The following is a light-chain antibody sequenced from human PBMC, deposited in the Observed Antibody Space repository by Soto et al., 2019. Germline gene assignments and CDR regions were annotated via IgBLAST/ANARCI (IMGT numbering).Light chain of an antibody. CDR3: YSAADNNLV. CDR2: EDS. V-gene: IGLV3-27*01. Sequence: SYEPTQPSSVSVSPGQTARITCSGDVLAKKYARWFQQKPGQAPVLVIYEDSERPSGIPERFSGSSSGTTVTLTISGAQVEDEADYYCYSAADNNLVFGGGTQLTVL. J-gene: IGLJ2*01. CDR1: VLAKKY.